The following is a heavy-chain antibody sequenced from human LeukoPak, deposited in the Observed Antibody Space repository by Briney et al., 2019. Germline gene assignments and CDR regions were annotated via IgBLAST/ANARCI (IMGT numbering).Heavy chain of an antibody. CDR1: GFTFSSYS. CDR3: ARKNYYDSSGHDY. D-gene: IGHD3-22*01. CDR2: ISSSSSYI. Sequence: GGSLRLSCAASGFTFSSYSMNWVRQAPGKGLGWVSSISSSSSYIYYADSVKGRFTISRDNAKNSLYLQMNSLRAEDTAVYYCARKNYYDSSGHDYWGQGTLVTVSS. J-gene: IGHJ4*02. V-gene: IGHV3-21*01.